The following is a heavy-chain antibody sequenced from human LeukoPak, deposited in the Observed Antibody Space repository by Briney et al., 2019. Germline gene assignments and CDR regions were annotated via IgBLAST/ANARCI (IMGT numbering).Heavy chain of an antibody. CDR1: GYTFTGYY. D-gene: IGHD3-10*01. Sequence: ASVKVSCKASGYTFTGYYMHWVRHAPGQGLEWMGWINPNSGGTNYAQKFQGRVTMTRDTSISTAYMELSRLRSDDTAVYYCARDTGRIGDSDYWGQGTLVTVSS. J-gene: IGHJ4*02. V-gene: IGHV1-2*02. CDR2: INPNSGGT. CDR3: ARDTGRIGDSDY.